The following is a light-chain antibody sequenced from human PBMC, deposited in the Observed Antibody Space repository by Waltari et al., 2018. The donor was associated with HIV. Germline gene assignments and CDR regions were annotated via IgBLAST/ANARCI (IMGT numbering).Light chain of an antibody. J-gene: IGLJ2*01. CDR1: SGGLASNY. Sequence: FMLTQTHSVSESPGKPVTISCTRSSGGLASNYVPWYQQRPCSSPTTVIYEHNQRPSGVPDRFSGSIDSSSNSASLTISGLKTEDETDYYCQSYDSSNHVVFGGGTKVTVL. CDR3: QSYDSSNHVV. CDR2: EHN. V-gene: IGLV6-57*01.